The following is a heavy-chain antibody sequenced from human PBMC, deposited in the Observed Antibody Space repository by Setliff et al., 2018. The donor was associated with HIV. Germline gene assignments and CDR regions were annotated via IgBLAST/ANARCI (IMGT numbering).Heavy chain of an antibody. V-gene: IGHV1-69*05. D-gene: IGHD3-10*01. CDR2: IIPIFGTA. CDR3: ATLDYYGSATYNLALHY. CDR1: GYTFTSYA. J-gene: IGHJ4*02. Sequence: VASVKVSCKASGYTFTSYAIHWVRQAPGQSLEWMGGIIPIFGTANYAQKFRGRVTITTDESTRTAYMELGSLRSEDTAIYYCATLDYYGSATYNLALHYWGQGTLVTVSS.